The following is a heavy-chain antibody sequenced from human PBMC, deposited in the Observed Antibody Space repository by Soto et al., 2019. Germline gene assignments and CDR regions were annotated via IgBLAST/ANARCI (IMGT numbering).Heavy chain of an antibody. V-gene: IGHV4-30-4*01. Sequence: SETLSLTCTVSGGSTSSDNYWSWIRQPPGKSLEWIGHIYYSGNTDYNPSLTSRLVISIDTCKNQISLKLSSVTAAGPAVSLCAREGGESSDGLYYFDTWGQGSLVTVSS. CDR2: IYYSGNT. D-gene: IGHD3-16*01. CDR1: GGSTSSDNY. CDR3: AREGGESSDGLYYFDT. J-gene: IGHJ4*02.